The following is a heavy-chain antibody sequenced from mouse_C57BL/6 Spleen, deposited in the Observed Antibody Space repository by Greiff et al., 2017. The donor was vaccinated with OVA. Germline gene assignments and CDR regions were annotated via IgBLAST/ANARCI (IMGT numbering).Heavy chain of an antibody. D-gene: IGHD1-1*01. J-gene: IGHJ4*01. Sequence: VQLQESGAELVKPGASVKISCKASGYAFSSYWMNWVKQRPGKGLEWIGQIYPGDGDTNYNGKFKGKATLTADKSSSTAYMQLSSLTSEDSAVYFGARSNYYGSSYAMDYWGQGTSVTVSS. CDR3: ARSNYYGSSYAMDY. CDR1: GYAFSSYW. V-gene: IGHV1-80*01. CDR2: IYPGDGDT.